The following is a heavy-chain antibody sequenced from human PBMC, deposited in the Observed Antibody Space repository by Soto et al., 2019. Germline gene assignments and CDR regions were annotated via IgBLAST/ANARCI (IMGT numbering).Heavy chain of an antibody. V-gene: IGHV1-3*01. CDR3: AREDSSSWYSYYYYGMDV. CDR2: INAGNGNT. D-gene: IGHD6-13*01. Sequence: ASVKVSCKASGYTFTSYAMHWVRQAPGQRLEWMGWINAGNGNTKYSQKFQGRVTMTRNTSISTAYMELSSLRSEDTAVYYCAREDSSSWYSYYYYGMDVWGQGTTVTVSS. J-gene: IGHJ6*02. CDR1: GYTFTSYA.